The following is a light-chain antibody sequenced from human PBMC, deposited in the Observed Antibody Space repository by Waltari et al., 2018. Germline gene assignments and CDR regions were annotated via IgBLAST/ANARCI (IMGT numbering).Light chain of an antibody. CDR3: QSYDSSLSGYV. CDR1: SSTIGTAYD. J-gene: IGLJ1*01. Sequence: SVLTQPPSVSGAPGQRVTISCTGSSSTIGTAYDVHWYQHLPGTAPNLLIYGNSHRPSGVPDRFSGSKSGTSASLAITGLQAEDEADYYCQSYDSSLSGYVFGTGTKVTVL. V-gene: IGLV1-40*01. CDR2: GNS.